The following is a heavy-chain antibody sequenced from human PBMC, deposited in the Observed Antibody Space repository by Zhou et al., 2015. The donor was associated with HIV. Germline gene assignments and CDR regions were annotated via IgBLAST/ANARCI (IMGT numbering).Heavy chain of an antibody. Sequence: QVQLVQSGAEVKKPGSSVKVSCKASGGTFSSYAISWVRQAPGQGLEWMGGIIPIFGTANYAQKFQGRVTITADESTSTAYMELSSLRSEDTAVYYCARDIGYCSGGSCYSRPYYYGMDVWGQGTTVTVSS. V-gene: IGHV1-69*01. J-gene: IGHJ6*02. D-gene: IGHD2-15*01. CDR3: ARDIGYCSGGSCYSRPYYYGMDV. CDR2: IIPIFGTA. CDR1: GGTFSSYA.